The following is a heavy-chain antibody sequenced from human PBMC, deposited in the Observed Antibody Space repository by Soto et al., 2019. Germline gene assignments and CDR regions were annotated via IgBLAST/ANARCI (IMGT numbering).Heavy chain of an antibody. CDR3: VKEGRVGVEGFDF. CDR2: FGGNFVTT. V-gene: IGHV3-23*01. Sequence: EVQLLESGGGLVQPGGSLRLSCAASGFTFSYHAMHWVRQTPGEGLEWVSGFGGNFVTTLYADSVKGRFTISRDNSKNPLHLQMNSLRAEDTAMYYCVKEGRVGVEGFDFWGQGTLVTVSS. CDR1: GFTFSYHA. D-gene: IGHD1-26*01. J-gene: IGHJ4*02.